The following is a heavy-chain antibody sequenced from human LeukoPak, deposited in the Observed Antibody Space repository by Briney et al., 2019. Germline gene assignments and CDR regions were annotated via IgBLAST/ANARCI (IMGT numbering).Heavy chain of an antibody. CDR2: ISSSGSTI. CDR1: GFTFSSYE. D-gene: IGHD3-22*01. V-gene: IGHV3-48*03. J-gene: IGHJ4*02. CDR3: ARDGGPYYDSSGYGY. Sequence: GGSLRLSCAASGFTFSSYEMNWVRQAPGKGLEWVSYISSSGSTIYYADSVKGRFTISRDNAKNSLYLQMNSLRAEDTAVYYCARDGGPYYDSSGYGYWGQGTLVTVSS.